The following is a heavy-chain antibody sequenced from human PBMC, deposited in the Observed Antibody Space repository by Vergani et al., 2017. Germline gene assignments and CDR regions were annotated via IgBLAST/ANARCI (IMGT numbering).Heavy chain of an antibody. J-gene: IGHJ4*02. CDR1: GFTFSNYA. Sequence: EVQLLESGGGLGQPGGSLRLSCAASGFTFSNYAMSWVRQVHGKGLEWVSTISGSGTSTYSADSVKGRFTISRDKSKNTLYLQMDSLRDDDTAVYYCAKGPVYSSSSHHFDFWGQGTLVTVSS. CDR2: ISGSGTST. CDR3: AKGPVYSSSSHHFDF. D-gene: IGHD6-6*01. V-gene: IGHV3-23*01.